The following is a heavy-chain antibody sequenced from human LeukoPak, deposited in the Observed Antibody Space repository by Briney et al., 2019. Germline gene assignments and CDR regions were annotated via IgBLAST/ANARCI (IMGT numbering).Heavy chain of an antibody. Sequence: GGSLRLSCAASGFTFSDHYMDWVRQAPGKGLEWVSVIYSGGSTYYADSVKGRFTISRDNSKNTLYLQMNSLRAEDTAVYYCANAYTSGSGGYYYYGMDVWGQGTTVTVSS. CDR2: IYSGGST. CDR1: GFTFSDHY. CDR3: ANAYTSGSGGYYYYGMDV. V-gene: IGHV3-66*01. D-gene: IGHD1-26*01. J-gene: IGHJ6*02.